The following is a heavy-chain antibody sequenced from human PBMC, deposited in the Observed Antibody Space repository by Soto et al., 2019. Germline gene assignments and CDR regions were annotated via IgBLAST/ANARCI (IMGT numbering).Heavy chain of an antibody. D-gene: IGHD3-16*01. V-gene: IGHV6-1*01. CDR3: ARVFPYYVSSDSYLDY. CDR2: TYYRSRWYN. CDR1: GDSVSGNSAA. Sequence: PSQTLSLTCAISGDSVSGNSAAWNWIRQSPSRGLEWLGRTYYRSRWYNDYAVSVKSRITVTPDTSKNQFSLHLNSATPEDTAVYYCARVFPYYVSSDSYLDYWGQGALVTVSS. J-gene: IGHJ4*02.